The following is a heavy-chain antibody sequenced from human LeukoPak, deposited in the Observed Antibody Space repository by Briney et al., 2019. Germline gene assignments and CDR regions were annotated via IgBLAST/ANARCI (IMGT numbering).Heavy chain of an antibody. Sequence: ASVKVSCKASGYRFSDYYMFWIRQAPGQGIEWVGWINPKTGVTSYAQKFQGRVTVTTDTSITTLYMEPNSLISDDTAVYYCARDHVSGKDDRNFDYWGQGTLVTVSS. V-gene: IGHV1-2*02. D-gene: IGHD3-10*01. CDR1: GYRFSDYY. CDR2: INPKTGVT. J-gene: IGHJ4*02. CDR3: ARDHVSGKDDRNFDY.